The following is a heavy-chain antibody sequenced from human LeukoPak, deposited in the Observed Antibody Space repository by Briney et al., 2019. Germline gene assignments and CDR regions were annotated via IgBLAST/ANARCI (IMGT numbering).Heavy chain of an antibody. CDR2: INTGSTYT. J-gene: IGHJ2*01. CDR1: AFTVSDYY. V-gene: IGHV3-11*05. CDR3: TREDNCYFDL. Sequence: PGGSLRLSCAASAFTVSDYYMTWIRQAPGKGLEWLSYINTGSTYTNYANSVKGRFTISRDNAKNSLYLQLNSLRAEDTAVYYCTREDNCYFDLWGRGTLVTVSS.